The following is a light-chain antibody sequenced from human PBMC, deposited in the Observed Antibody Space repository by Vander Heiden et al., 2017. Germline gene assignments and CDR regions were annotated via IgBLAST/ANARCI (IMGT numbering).Light chain of an antibody. CDR1: QSVSSY. CDR2: DAS. J-gene: IGKJ2*01. V-gene: IGKV3-11*01. CDR3: QQRSNWPPYT. Sequence: EIVLTQSPATLSLSPGERATLSCRASQSVSSYLAWYQQKPGQAPRLLIYDASNRDTGIPARFSGSGYGKDFTLTISSREPEDFAVYYCQQRSNWPPYTFGQGTKLEIK.